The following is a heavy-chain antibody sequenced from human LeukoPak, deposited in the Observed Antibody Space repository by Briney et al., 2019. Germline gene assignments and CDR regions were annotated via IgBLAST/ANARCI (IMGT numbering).Heavy chain of an antibody. CDR1: GFTFSTYA. V-gene: IGHV3-30*03. Sequence: GGSLRLSCAASGFTFSTYAIHWVRQAPGKGLEWVAVTSYHGSNKYYADSVKGRFTISRDNSKNTLYLQMNSLRAEDTAVYFCARDYDFWSGFFDFWGQGTLVTVSS. J-gene: IGHJ4*02. CDR3: ARDYDFWSGFFDF. D-gene: IGHD3-3*01. CDR2: TSYHGSNK.